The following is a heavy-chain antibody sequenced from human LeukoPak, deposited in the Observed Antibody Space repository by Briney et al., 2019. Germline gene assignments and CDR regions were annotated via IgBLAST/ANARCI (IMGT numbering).Heavy chain of an antibody. D-gene: IGHD5-24*01. CDR2: IYYSGST. V-gene: IGHV4-39*02. Sequence: SETLSLTCTVSGGSISSGSYYWGWIRQPPGKGLEWIGNIYYSGSTYYNPSLKSRVTISVDTSKNQFSLKLSSVTAADTAVYYCARDGYNPIDYWGQGTLVTVSS. J-gene: IGHJ4*02. CDR3: ARDGYNPIDY. CDR1: GGSISSGSYY.